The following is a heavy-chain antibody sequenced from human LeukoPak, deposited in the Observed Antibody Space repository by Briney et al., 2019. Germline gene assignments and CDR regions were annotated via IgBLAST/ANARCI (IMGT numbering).Heavy chain of an antibody. D-gene: IGHD2-2*02. CDR2: IIPLFGTA. V-gene: IGHV1-69*13. CDR3: VVVVPAAIIGGVNGFDY. J-gene: IGHJ4*02. CDR1: GGTFSSYA. Sequence: ASVKVSCKASGGTFSSYAISWVRQAPGQGLEWMGGIIPLFGTANYAQKFQGRVTITADESTSTAYMELSSLRSEDTAVYYCVVVVPAAIIGGVNGFDYWGQGTLVTVSS.